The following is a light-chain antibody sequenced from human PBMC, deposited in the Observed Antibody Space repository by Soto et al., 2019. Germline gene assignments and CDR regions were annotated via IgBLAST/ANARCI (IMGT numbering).Light chain of an antibody. Sequence: EIVLTQSPATLSVSPGETATLSCRASQGVTTNLAWYQQKPGQAPRLLIYGASTRATGVPARFSGTGSGTEFTLTISSLQSEDSAVYHCHQYNNWKTFGQGTKVEI. CDR3: HQYNNWKT. CDR1: QGVTTN. V-gene: IGKV3-15*01. CDR2: GAS. J-gene: IGKJ1*01.